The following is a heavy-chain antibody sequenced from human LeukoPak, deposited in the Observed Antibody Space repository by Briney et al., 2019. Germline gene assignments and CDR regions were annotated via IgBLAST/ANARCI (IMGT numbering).Heavy chain of an antibody. V-gene: IGHV4-59*01. CDR3: ARDLNGWNYGDYYYMDV. J-gene: IGHJ6*03. CDR1: GGSISSYY. D-gene: IGHD1-7*01. Sequence: NPSETLSLTCTVSGGSISSYYWSWIRQPPGKGLEWIGYIYYSGSTNYNPSLKSRVTISVDTSKNQFSLKLSSVTAADTAVYYCARDLNGWNYGDYYYMDVWGKGTTVTVSS. CDR2: IYYSGST.